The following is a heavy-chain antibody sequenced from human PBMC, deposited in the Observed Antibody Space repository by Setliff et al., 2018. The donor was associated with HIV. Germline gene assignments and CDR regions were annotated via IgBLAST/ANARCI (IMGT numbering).Heavy chain of an antibody. D-gene: IGHD3-16*01. CDR2: IYYDGRT. V-gene: IGHV4-39*07. CDR3: ARGGAVSADFDS. J-gene: IGHJ4*02. Sequence: SETLSLTCTVSGGSIRTGAYYWGWIRQPPGKGLEWIGSIYYDGRTFYKPSLKSRLTISVDTSKNQFSLRLNSVTAADTAVYFCARGGAVSADFDSWGQGTLVTV. CDR1: GGSIRTGAYY.